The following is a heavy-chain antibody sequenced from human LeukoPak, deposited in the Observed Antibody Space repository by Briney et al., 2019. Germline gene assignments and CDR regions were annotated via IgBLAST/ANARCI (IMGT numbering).Heavy chain of an antibody. J-gene: IGHJ4*02. V-gene: IGHV3-48*01. CDR3: ARVRMVRGVAVDY. D-gene: IGHD3-10*01. CDR2: ITSSSSTI. CDR1: GFTFSSYT. Sequence: GGSLRLSCAASGFTFSSYTMNWVRQAPGKGLEWFSYITSSSSTIYYADSVKGRFTISRDNAKNSLYLQMNSLRAEDTAVYYCARVRMVRGVAVDYWGQGTLVTVSS.